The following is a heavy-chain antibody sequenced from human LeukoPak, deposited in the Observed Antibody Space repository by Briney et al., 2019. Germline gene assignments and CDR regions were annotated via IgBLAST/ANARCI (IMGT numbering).Heavy chain of an antibody. Sequence: GGSLRLFCAASGFTFDDYAMHWVRQAPGKGLEWVSGISWNSGSIGYADSVKGRFTISRDNAKNSLYLQMNSLRAEDTALYYCAKDSYYYDRGAFDIWGQGTMVTVSS. V-gene: IGHV3-9*01. CDR2: ISWNSGSI. CDR1: GFTFDDYA. CDR3: AKDSYYYDRGAFDI. D-gene: IGHD3-22*01. J-gene: IGHJ3*02.